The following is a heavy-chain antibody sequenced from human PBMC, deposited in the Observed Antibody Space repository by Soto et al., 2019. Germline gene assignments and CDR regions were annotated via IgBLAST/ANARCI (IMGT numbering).Heavy chain of an antibody. J-gene: IGHJ6*01. D-gene: IGHD6-6*01. V-gene: IGHV3-49*04. CDR1: VFTFGDYA. CDR2: IRSKAYGGTT. CDR3: TRGNRPYGMDV. Sequence: GGSLLLCCTGSVFTFGDYAMSWVRRAPGKGLEWVGFIRSKAYGGTTEWAASVRGRSTFSRDDSKRIAYLQMNSLKTEDTGVYWCTRGNRPYGMDVWGQGTTVTVSS.